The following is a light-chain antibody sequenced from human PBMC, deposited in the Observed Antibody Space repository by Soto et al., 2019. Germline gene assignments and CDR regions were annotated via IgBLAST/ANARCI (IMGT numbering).Light chain of an antibody. V-gene: IGKV3-15*01. CDR2: GAS. J-gene: IGKJ2*01. Sequence: EIVMTQSPATLSVSPGERATLSCRASQSVSSNLAWYQQKPGQAPRLLIYGASIRATGIPARFSGRGSGTEFTLTISSLQSEDFAVYYCHQYNDWPPYTFGQGTKLEIK. CDR1: QSVSSN. CDR3: HQYNDWPPYT.